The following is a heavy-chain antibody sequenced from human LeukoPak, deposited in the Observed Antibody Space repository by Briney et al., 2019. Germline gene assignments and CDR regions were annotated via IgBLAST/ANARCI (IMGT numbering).Heavy chain of an antibody. CDR1: GFTFDDYG. J-gene: IGHJ4*02. Sequence: GSLRLSCAASGFTFDDYGMSWVRQAPGKGLEWIGEINHSGSTNYNPSLKSRVTISVDTSKNQFSLKLSSVTAADTAVYYCASRRRGSWVDYWGQGTLVTVSS. D-gene: IGHD6-13*01. CDR3: ASRRRGSWVDY. V-gene: IGHV4-34*01. CDR2: INHSGST.